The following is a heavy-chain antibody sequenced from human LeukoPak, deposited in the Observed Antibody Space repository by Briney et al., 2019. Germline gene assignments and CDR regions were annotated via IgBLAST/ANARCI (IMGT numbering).Heavy chain of an antibody. D-gene: IGHD5-18*01. CDR3: ARGTPTDTTMVTT. CDR2: IYSSGTT. Sequence: SSETLSLTCAVYGGSFSGYYWNWIRQPAGKGLEWIGRIYSSGTTNYNPSLKSRVTMSVARSKNQFSLKLSSVTAADTAVYFCARGTPTDTTMVTTWGQGTLVTVSS. CDR1: GGSFSGYY. J-gene: IGHJ4*02. V-gene: IGHV4-59*10.